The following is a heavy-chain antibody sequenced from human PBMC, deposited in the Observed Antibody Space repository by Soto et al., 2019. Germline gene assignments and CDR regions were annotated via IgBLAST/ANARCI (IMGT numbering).Heavy chain of an antibody. Sequence: SVKVSCKASGFTFPCSAVQWVRQARGQRLEWIGWIVVGSGNTNSAQKFQERVTFTRDMSTSTVYMELSSLKSEDTAVYYCAADDMTTFIWGQGTLVTVSS. CDR3: AADDMTTFI. D-gene: IGHD1-1*01. J-gene: IGHJ4*02. V-gene: IGHV1-58*01. CDR1: GFTFPCSA. CDR2: IVVGSGNT.